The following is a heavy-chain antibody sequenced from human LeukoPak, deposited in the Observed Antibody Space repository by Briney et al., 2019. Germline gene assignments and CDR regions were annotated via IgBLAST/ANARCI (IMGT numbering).Heavy chain of an antibody. J-gene: IGHJ4*02. V-gene: IGHV3-21*01. CDR1: GFTFSSYA. CDR2: ISTSSTYI. CDR3: ARATDYFDY. Sequence: GGSLRLSCAASGFTFSSYAMSWVRQAPGKGLEWVSSISTSSTYIYYADSVKGRFTISRDNAKTSLYLQMNSLRAEDTAVYYCARATDYFDYWGQGTLVTVSS.